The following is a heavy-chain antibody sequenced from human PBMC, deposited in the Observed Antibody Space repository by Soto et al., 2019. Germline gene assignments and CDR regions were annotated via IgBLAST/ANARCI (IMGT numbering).Heavy chain of an antibody. CDR1: GYTFTSYG. CDR2: INAANGDT. J-gene: IGHJ5*02. Sequence: ALVKVSCKASGYTFTSYGIHWVRQAPGQRLEWMGWINAANGDTKYSPKFQGRVTITRDTSASTAYMELSSLRSEDTAVYYCVRRHVSATGIDWFDPWGQGTMVTVYS. CDR3: VRRHVSATGIDWFDP. D-gene: IGHD6-13*01. V-gene: IGHV1-3*01.